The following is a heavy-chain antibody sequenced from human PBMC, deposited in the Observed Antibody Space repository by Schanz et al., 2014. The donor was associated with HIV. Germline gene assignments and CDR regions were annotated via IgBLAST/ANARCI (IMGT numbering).Heavy chain of an antibody. Sequence: QVQLVESGGGVVQPGRSLRLSCAASGFTFDNYGMHWVRQAPGKGLEWVAVISYDGRNKYYADSVKGRFTISRDNAKNSLYLQMNSLRAEDTAVYYCVLPSPKIVGGLGEHYFDHWGQGTLVTVSS. CDR2: ISYDGRNK. CDR3: VLPSPKIVGGLGEHYFDH. D-gene: IGHD1-26*01. V-gene: IGHV3-30*03. J-gene: IGHJ4*02. CDR1: GFTFDNYG.